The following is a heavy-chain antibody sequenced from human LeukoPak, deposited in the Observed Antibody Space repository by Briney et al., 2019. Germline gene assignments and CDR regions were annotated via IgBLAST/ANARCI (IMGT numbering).Heavy chain of an antibody. CDR3: ARGGRYNWNYVAAFDI. J-gene: IGHJ3*02. V-gene: IGHV4-34*01. CDR1: GVSFSGYY. Sequence: SETLSLTCAVYGVSFSGYYWSWIRQPPGKGLEWIGEINHSGSTNYNPSLKSRVTISADTSKNQFSLKLSSVTAADTAVYYCARGGRYNWNYVAAFDIWGQGTMVTVSS. D-gene: IGHD1-7*01. CDR2: INHSGST.